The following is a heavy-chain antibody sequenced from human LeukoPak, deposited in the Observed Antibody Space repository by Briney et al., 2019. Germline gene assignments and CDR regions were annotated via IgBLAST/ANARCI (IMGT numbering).Heavy chain of an antibody. CDR1: GFTFSNYW. J-gene: IGHJ4*02. D-gene: IGHD1-26*01. V-gene: IGHV3-74*01. CDR3: ARARGGTYFDY. Sequence: GGSLRHSCAASGFTFSNYWMHWVRQAPGKGLVWVSRINSDGSVTNYADSVKGRFTISRDNAKNTLYLQMNSLTAEDTAVYYCARARGGTYFDYWGQGTLVTVSS. CDR2: INSDGSVT.